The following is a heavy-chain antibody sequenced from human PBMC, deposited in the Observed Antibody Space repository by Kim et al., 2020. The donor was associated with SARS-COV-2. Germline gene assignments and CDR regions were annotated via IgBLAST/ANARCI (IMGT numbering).Heavy chain of an antibody. V-gene: IGHV4-34*01. D-gene: IGHD3-10*01. CDR3: ARGLLRVRGAGKKTDAFD. CDR1: GGSFSGYY. CDR2: INHSGST. J-gene: IGHJ3*02. Sequence: SETLSLTCAVYGGSFSGYYWSWIRQPPGKGLEWIGEINHSGSTNYNPSLKSRVTISVDTSKNQFSLKLSSVTAADTAVYYCARGLLRVRGAGKKTDAFD.